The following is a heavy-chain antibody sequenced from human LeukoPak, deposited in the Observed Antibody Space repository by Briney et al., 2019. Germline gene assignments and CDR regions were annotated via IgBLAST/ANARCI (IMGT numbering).Heavy chain of an antibody. CDR2: IYHSGST. D-gene: IGHD3-3*01. V-gene: IGHV4-34*01. CDR3: AGFDFWSGFGY. CDR1: GGSFSGYY. Sequence: PSETLSLTCAVYGGSFSGYYWSWIRQPPGEGLEWIGYIYHSGSTYYNPSLKSRVTISVDRSKNQFSLKLSSVTAADTAVYYCAGFDFWSGFGYWGQGTLVTVSS. J-gene: IGHJ4*02.